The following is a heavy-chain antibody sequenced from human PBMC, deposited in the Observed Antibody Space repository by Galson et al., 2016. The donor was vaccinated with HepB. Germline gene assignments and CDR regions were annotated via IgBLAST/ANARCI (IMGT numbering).Heavy chain of an antibody. J-gene: IGHJ5*02. CDR1: GGSINTYY. CDR3: AREEFLRGFDP. CDR2: IYNTGST. V-gene: IGHV4-59*01. Sequence: SETLSLTCTVSGGSINTYYWSWIRQPPGKGLEWIGYIYNTGSTNYNPSLRSRVTISADTSKNQFSLTLSSVTAADTAVYYCAREEFLRGFDPWDQGTLVTVSS. D-gene: IGHD3-3*01.